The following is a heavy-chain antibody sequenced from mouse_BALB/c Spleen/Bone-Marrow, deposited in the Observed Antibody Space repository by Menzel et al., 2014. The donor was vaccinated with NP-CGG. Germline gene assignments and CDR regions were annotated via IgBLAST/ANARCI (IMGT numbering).Heavy chain of an antibody. V-gene: IGHV1-20*02. D-gene: IGHD1-2*01. Sequence: EVQGVESGPELVKPGASVKISCKASGYSFTGYFMNWVMQSHGESLEWIGRINPYNGDTFYNQKFKGKATLTVDKSSSTAHMELRSLASEDSAVYYCASSFITTAYYFDYWGQGTTLTVSS. CDR3: ASSFITTAYYFDY. CDR1: GYSFTGYF. J-gene: IGHJ2*01. CDR2: INPYNGDT.